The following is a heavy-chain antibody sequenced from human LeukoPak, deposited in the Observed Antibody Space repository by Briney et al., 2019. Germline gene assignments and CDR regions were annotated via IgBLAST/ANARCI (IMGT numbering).Heavy chain of an antibody. CDR3: ARRGTTVTTWGNYFDY. CDR2: IKQDGSEK. J-gene: IGHJ4*02. CDR1: GFTFSSYW. V-gene: IGHV3-7*01. D-gene: IGHD4-17*01. Sequence: PGGSLRLSCAASGFTFSSYWMSWVRQAPGKGLGWVANIKQDGSEKYYVDSVKGRFTISRDNAKNSLYLQMNSLRAEDTAVYYCARRGTTVTTWGNYFDYWGQGTLVTVSS.